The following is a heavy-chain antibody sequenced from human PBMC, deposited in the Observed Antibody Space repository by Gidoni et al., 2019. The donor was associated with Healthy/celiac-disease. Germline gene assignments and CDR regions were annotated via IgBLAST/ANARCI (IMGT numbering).Heavy chain of an antibody. J-gene: IGHJ4*02. Sequence: EVQLVESGGGLVKPGGSLRLSCAASGFTFSSYSMNWVRQAPGKGLEWVSSIISRSSYIYYADAVKSRFTISRDNAKNSLYLQMNSLRAEDTAVYYCARVRNDYGDYLNWVFDYWGQGTLVTVSS. V-gene: IGHV3-21*01. CDR2: IISRSSYI. CDR1: GFTFSSYS. CDR3: ARVRNDYGDYLNWVFDY. D-gene: IGHD4-17*01.